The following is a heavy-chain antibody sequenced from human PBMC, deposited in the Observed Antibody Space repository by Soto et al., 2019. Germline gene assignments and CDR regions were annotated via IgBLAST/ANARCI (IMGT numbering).Heavy chain of an antibody. CDR2: IIPIFGTA. J-gene: IGHJ4*02. CDR1: GGTFSSYA. CDR3: AMTPYDSSGYPDTYFDY. V-gene: IGHV1-69*13. Sequence: ASVKVSCKASGGTFSSYAISWVQQAPGQGLEWMGGIIPIFGTANYAQKFQGRVTITADESTSTAYMEPSSLRSEDTAVYYCAMTPYDSSGYPDTYFDYWGQGTLVTVSS. D-gene: IGHD3-22*01.